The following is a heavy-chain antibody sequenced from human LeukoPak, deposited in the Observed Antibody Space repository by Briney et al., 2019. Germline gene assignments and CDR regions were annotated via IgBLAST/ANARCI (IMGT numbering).Heavy chain of an antibody. CDR2: ISGSGGST. J-gene: IGHJ4*02. CDR1: GFTFSSYA. D-gene: IGHD5-18*01. V-gene: IGHV3-23*01. Sequence: PGGSLRLSCAASGFTFSSYAVSWVRQAPGKGLEWVSAISGSGGSTYYADSVKGRFTISRDNSKNTLYLQMNSLRAEDTAVYYCANTRGYSYGNDYWGQGTLVTVSS. CDR3: ANTRGYSYGNDY.